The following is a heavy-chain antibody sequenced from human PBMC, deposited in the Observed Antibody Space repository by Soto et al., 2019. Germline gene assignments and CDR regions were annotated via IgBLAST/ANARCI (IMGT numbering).Heavy chain of an antibody. Sequence: SETLSLTCAVSGYSISNGYQWGWIRQPPGKGLEWIGNIYHSGSTYYNPSLKSRATISVDTSKNQFSLRLTSVTAADTAVYYCVRSGHSFAGAVWGRGSLVTVSS. CDR3: VRSGHSFAGAV. J-gene: IGHJ4*02. D-gene: IGHD3-16*01. V-gene: IGHV4-38-2*01. CDR2: IYHSGST. CDR1: GYSISNGYQ.